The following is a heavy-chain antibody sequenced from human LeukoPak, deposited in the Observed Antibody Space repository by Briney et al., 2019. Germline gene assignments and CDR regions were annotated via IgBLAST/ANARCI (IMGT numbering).Heavy chain of an antibody. CDR2: IKQERSGK. J-gene: IGHJ4*02. V-gene: IGHV3-7*01. Sequence: GGSLRLSCAASGFTFSSYLMSCVRQATGKGVEGVANIKQERSGKYYVDSVKGRFTISRDNSKNSLYLQMNSLRAEDTAVYYCARERGWDLQALYYWGQGTLVTVSS. D-gene: IGHD1-26*01. CDR3: ARERGWDLQALYY. CDR1: GFTFSSYL.